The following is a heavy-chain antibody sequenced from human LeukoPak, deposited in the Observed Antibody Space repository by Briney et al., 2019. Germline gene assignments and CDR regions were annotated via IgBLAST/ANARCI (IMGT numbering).Heavy chain of an antibody. Sequence: SETLSLTCTVSGFSFTSDYYWGWIRQPPGKGLEWIGSIYHSGSTYYNPSLKSRVTTSVDTSKNEFSLNLSSVTAADTAVYYCARAGTNLGDYDYWGQGTLVTVSS. CDR3: ARAGTNLGDYDY. D-gene: IGHD4-17*01. CDR2: IYHSGST. V-gene: IGHV4-38-2*02. J-gene: IGHJ4*02. CDR1: GFSFTSDYY.